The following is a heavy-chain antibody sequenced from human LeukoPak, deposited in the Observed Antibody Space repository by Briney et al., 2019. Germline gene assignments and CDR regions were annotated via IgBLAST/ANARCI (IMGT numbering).Heavy chain of an antibody. CDR1: GYTFTSYG. J-gene: IGHJ4*02. CDR3: ARLYSYDSSGYYDY. CDR2: ISAYNGNT. V-gene: IGHV1-18*01. Sequence: GASVKLSCKASGYTFTSYGISSVRQAPGQGLGWRGWISAYNGNTNDAQKRQGRVTMTTDTPTSTAYIELRSLRSDDTAVYYCARLYSYDSSGYYDYWGKGTLVTVSS. D-gene: IGHD3-22*01.